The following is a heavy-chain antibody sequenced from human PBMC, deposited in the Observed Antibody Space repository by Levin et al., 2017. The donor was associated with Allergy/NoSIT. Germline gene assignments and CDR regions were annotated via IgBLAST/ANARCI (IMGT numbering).Heavy chain of an antibody. Sequence: GESLKISCKASGNTFASDGFSWVRQAPGQGLEWMGWISVYTGNTNYAQRLQGRVSLTTDTSTSTAYMELRSMRSDDTAVYYCERDVGRWGTGLDGGGKGTTVTVSS. J-gene: IGHJ6*04. CDR3: ERDVGRWGTGLDG. D-gene: IGHD2-8*02. CDR1: GNTFASDG. CDR2: ISVYTGNT. V-gene: IGHV1-18*01.